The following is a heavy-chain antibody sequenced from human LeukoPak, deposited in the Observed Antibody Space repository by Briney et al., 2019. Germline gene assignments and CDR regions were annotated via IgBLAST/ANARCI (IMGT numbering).Heavy chain of an antibody. V-gene: IGHV5-51*01. D-gene: IGHD1/OR15-1a*01. CDR1: GYSFTTHW. CDR3: ATSEAQTRFDY. Sequence: GESLKISCKGSGYSFTTHWIGWVRQLPGKGLEWMGLIFPGDSETIYSPSLQGQVTISADKSINTAYLRWSSLKASDTAMYYCATSEAQTRFDYWGQGTLVTVSS. CDR2: IFPGDSET. J-gene: IGHJ4*02.